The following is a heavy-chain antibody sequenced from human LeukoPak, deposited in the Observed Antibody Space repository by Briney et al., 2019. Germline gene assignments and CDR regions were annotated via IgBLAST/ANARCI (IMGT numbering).Heavy chain of an antibody. D-gene: IGHD6-19*01. J-gene: IGHJ5*02. V-gene: IGHV1-46*01. CDR1: GYTFTSYG. CDR3: ARGTVQRIAVAGTGWFDP. CDR2: INPSGGST. Sequence: ASVKVSCKASGYTFTSYGISWVRQAPGQGLEWMGIINPSGGSTSYAQKFQGRVTMTRDMSTSTVYMELSSLRSEYTAVYYCARGTVQRIAVAGTGWFDPWGQGTLVTVSS.